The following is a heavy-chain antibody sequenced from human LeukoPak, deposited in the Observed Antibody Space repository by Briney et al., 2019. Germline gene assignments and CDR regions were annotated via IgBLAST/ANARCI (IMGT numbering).Heavy chain of an antibody. V-gene: IGHV4-39*01. J-gene: IGHJ3*02. CDR3: VAEMTASAAFDI. D-gene: IGHD2-21*02. CDR2: LHHTGRN. Sequence: SSETLSLTCTVSGDSLTSSSHYWGWIRQPPGKRLQWVATLHHTGRNYSNAALKGRVSISMYTAKSQFSLKVNSVTAADSGVYYCVAEMTASAAFDIWGQGTMVAVSS. CDR1: GDSLTSSSHY.